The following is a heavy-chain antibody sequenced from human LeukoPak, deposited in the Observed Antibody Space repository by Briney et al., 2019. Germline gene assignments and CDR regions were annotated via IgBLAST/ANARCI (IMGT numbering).Heavy chain of an antibody. CDR3: ARASDPWLQLT. V-gene: IGHV3-7*05. Sequence: GGSLRLSCAASGFTFSNYWMIWGRRAPGKGLEGVGNIKQDGSEKRYADSVRGRFSISRDNAQTSLYLQMNSLRAEDTAVYYCARASDPWLQLTWGQGTLVTVSS. J-gene: IGHJ5*02. CDR1: GFTFSNYW. CDR2: IKQDGSEK. D-gene: IGHD5-24*01.